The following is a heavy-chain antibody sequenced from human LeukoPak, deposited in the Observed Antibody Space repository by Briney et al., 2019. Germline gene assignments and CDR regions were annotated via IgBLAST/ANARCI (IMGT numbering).Heavy chain of an antibody. J-gene: IGHJ4*02. CDR2: VRNDGSNK. D-gene: IGHD5-12*01. Sequence: PGGSLRLSCAASGFTFSSYGMHWVRQAPGKGLEWVAFVRNDGSNKHYADSVKGRFTISRDNSKNTLYLQMNSLRAEDTAVYYCAREPPSGYDSTGDYWGQGTLVTVSS. CDR3: AREPPSGYDSTGDY. V-gene: IGHV3-30*02. CDR1: GFTFSSYG.